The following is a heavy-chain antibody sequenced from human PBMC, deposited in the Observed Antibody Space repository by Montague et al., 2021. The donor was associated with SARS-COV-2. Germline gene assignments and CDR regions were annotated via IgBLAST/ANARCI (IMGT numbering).Heavy chain of an antibody. J-gene: IGHJ4*02. V-gene: IGHV4-59*01. Sequence: SETLSLTCTVSRGFINNYYWNWIRQSPDKGLEWIGFVFYTGLNKYNPSLESRVTISLDTSENQFSLRLTSVTAADTAVYFCARGLGANLDYWGQGILVTV. CDR3: ARGLGANLDY. CDR1: RGFINNYY. CDR2: VFYTGLN. D-gene: IGHD1-26*01.